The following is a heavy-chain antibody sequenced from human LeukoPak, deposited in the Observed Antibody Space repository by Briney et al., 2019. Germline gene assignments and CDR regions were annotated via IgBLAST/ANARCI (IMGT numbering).Heavy chain of an antibody. J-gene: IGHJ4*02. Sequence: SETLSLTCAVSGGSISSSNWWSWVRQPPGKGLEWIGEINHSGSTNYNPSLKSRVTISVDTSKNQFSLKLSSVTAADTAVYYCARKVVFGSGSYYFDYWGQGTLVTVSS. CDR2: INHSGST. V-gene: IGHV4-4*02. D-gene: IGHD3-10*01. CDR3: ARKVVFGSGSYYFDY. CDR1: GGSISSSNW.